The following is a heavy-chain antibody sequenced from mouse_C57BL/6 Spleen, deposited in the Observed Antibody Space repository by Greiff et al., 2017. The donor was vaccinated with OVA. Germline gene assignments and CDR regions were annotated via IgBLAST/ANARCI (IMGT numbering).Heavy chain of an antibody. V-gene: IGHV1-15*01. J-gene: IGHJ2*01. CDR3: TRKSSRFDY. CDR2: IDPETGGT. CDR1: GYTFTDYE. Sequence: VQLQQSGAELVRPGASVTLSCKASGYTFTDYEMHRVKQTPVHGLEWIGAIDPETGGTAYNQKFKGKAILTADKSSSTAYMELRSLTSEDSAVYYCTRKSSRFDYWGQGTTLTVSS. D-gene: IGHD1-1*01.